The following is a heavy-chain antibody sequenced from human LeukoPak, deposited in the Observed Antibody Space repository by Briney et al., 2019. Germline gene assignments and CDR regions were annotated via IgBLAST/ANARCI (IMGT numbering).Heavy chain of an antibody. D-gene: IGHD2-21*01. CDR3: ARVPAYCCDKCYSRYFDY. J-gene: IGHJ4*02. V-gene: IGHV3-72*01. Sequence: GGSLRLSCAASGFTFSVHYMDWVRQTPGKGLEWVGRSRNKDNKYTTEYAASVKGRFTISRDESKSSLYLQMNRLTTEDTAVYYCARVPAYCCDKCYSRYFDYWGQGTLVTVSS. CDR1: GFTFSVHY. CDR2: SRNKDNKYTT.